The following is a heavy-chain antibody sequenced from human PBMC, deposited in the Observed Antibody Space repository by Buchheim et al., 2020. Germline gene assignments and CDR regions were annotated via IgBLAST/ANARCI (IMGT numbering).Heavy chain of an antibody. J-gene: IGHJ3*02. CDR1: GFSFISYW. CDR2: IHPSDSDA. D-gene: IGHD6-13*01. V-gene: IGHV5-51*01. CDR3: VRHLAADDAFEI. Sequence: EVQLVQSGAEVKKPGESLRISCKGSGFSFISYWIGWVRQTPGKVLEWMGIIHPSDSDARYSPSFQGQVTFPADKSVRTAYLQWSSLRAADTAIYYCVRHLAADDAFEIWGQGT.